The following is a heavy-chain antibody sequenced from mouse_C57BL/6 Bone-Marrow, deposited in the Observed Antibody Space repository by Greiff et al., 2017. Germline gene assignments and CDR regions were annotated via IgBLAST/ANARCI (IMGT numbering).Heavy chain of an antibody. CDR2: IWSGGST. D-gene: IGHD2-4*01. CDR1: GFSLTSYG. V-gene: IGHV2-2*01. J-gene: IGHJ4*01. Sequence: QVHVKQSGPGLVQPSQSLSITCTVSGFSLTSYGVHWVRQSPGKGLEWLGVIWSGGSTDYNAAFISRLSISKDNSKSQVFFKMNSLQADDTAIYYCASVTAFFYNDYWGQGTSVTVSS. CDR3: ASVTAFFYNDY.